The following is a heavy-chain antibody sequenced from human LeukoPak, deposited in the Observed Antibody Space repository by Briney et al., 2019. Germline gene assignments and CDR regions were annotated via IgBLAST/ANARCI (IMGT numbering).Heavy chain of an antibody. CDR2: ISSSGSTI. CDR3: ARDQPLGSSGSYYPSWRTRARNWFDP. V-gene: IGHV3-48*03. CDR1: GFTFSSYE. J-gene: IGHJ5*02. D-gene: IGHD3-10*01. Sequence: GGSLRLSCAASGFTFSSYEMNWVRQAPGKGLEWVSYISSSGSTIYYADSVKGRFTISRDNAKNSLYLQMNSLRAEDTAVYYCARDQPLGSSGSYYPSWRTRARNWFDPWGQGTLVTVSS.